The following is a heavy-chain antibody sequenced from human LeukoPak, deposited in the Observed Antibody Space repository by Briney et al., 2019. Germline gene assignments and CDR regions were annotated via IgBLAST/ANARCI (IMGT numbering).Heavy chain of an antibody. CDR3: TKLKEYCSTSSCSLYYFDS. J-gene: IGHJ4*02. Sequence: PGGSLRLSCAASGFTVSSYALTWVRQAPGKGLEWVSTISAYSGSTLYADSVKGRFTISRDISKNTLYLQMSSLRAEDTAVYYCTKLKEYCSTSSCSLYYFDSWGQGTLVTVSS. D-gene: IGHD2-2*01. CDR2: ISAYSGST. V-gene: IGHV3-23*01. CDR1: GFTVSSYA.